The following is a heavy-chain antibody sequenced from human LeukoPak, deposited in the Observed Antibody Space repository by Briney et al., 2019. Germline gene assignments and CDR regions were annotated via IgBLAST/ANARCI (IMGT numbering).Heavy chain of an antibody. CDR2: INHTGST. J-gene: IGHJ4*02. CDR1: GVSFSGYY. D-gene: IGHD1-14*01. CDR3: ARGRGRSYFDY. V-gene: IGHV4-34*01. Sequence: PSETLSLTCAVSGVSFSGYYWSWIRQPPGKGLEWIGEINHTGSTNYNPSLKSRVTISVDTSKNQFSLKLSSVTAADTAVYYCARGRGRSYFDYWGQGTLVTVSS.